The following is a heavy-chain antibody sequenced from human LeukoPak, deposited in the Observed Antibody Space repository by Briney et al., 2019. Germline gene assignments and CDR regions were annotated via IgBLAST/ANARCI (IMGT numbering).Heavy chain of an antibody. CDR2: IYTSGST. Sequence: SETLSLTCTVSGGSISSYYLSWIRQPAGKGLEWIGRIYTSGSTNYNPSLKSRVTMSVDTSKNQFSLKLSSVTAADTAVYSCARVSSRGRYCSGGSCFGDWFDPWGQGTLVTVSS. V-gene: IGHV4-4*07. D-gene: IGHD2-15*01. J-gene: IGHJ5*02. CDR1: GGSISSYY. CDR3: ARVSSRGRYCSGGSCFGDWFDP.